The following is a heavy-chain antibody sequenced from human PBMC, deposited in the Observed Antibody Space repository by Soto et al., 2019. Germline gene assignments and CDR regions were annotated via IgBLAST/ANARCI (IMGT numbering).Heavy chain of an antibody. V-gene: IGHV3-23*01. D-gene: IGHD2-2*01. Sequence: EVQVLESGGGVVPPGGSLRLSCAGSGFTFGDYAMTWIRQAPGKGLEWVSTPRSNGEYPYYGDSAKGRFTVSRDNSKNTLYLEMTSLRAEDTAIYYCAKDSRSVAVSAARVYGMDVWGQGTTVTVSS. CDR1: GFTFGDYA. CDR2: PRSNGEYP. CDR3: AKDSRSVAVSAARVYGMDV. J-gene: IGHJ6*02.